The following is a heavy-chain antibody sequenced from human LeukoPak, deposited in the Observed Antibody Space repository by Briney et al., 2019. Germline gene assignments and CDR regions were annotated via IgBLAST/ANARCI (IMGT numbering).Heavy chain of an antibody. CDR2: ISSSSSYI. J-gene: IGHJ4*02. CDR3: AVGALPDYDY. D-gene: IGHD1-26*01. V-gene: IGHV3-21*01. Sequence: PGGSLRLSCAASGFTFSSYSMNWVRQAPGKGLESVSSISSSSSYIYYADSVKGRFTISRDNAKTSLYLQMNSLRAEATAVYYCAVGALPDYDYWGQGPLVTVSS. CDR1: GFTFSSYS.